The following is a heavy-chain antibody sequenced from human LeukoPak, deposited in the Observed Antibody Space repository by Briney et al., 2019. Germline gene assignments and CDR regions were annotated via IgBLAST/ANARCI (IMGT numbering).Heavy chain of an antibody. CDR2: TYYRSKWIS. Sequence: SQTLSLTCAISGDSVSSNTAAWNWIRQSPSRGLEWLGRTYYRSKWISDYAVSVKSRITVNADTSKNQFSLQVNSVTPEDTAVYYCARKGTVTTPFDYWGQGILVTVSS. V-gene: IGHV6-1*01. CDR3: ARKGTVTTPFDY. D-gene: IGHD1/OR15-1a*01. J-gene: IGHJ4*02. CDR1: GDSVSSNTAA.